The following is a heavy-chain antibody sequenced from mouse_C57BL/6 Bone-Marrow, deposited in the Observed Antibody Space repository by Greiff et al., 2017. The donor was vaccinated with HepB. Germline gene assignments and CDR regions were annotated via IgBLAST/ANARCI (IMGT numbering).Heavy chain of an antibody. CDR1: GYAFTNYL. V-gene: IGHV1-54*01. CDR2: INPGSGGT. J-gene: IGHJ2*01. CDR3: AREPLYYYAIDY. D-gene: IGHD1-1*01. Sequence: QVQLQQSGAELVRPGTSVKVSCKASGYAFTNYLIEWVKQRPGQGLEWIGVINPGSGGTNYNEKFKGKATLTADKSSSTAYMQLSSLTSEDSAVYFCAREPLYYYAIDYWGQGTTLTVSS.